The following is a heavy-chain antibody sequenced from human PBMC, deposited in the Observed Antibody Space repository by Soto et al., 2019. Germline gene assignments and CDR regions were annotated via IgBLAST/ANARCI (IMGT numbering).Heavy chain of an antibody. CDR1: GFTVSSNS. Sequence: GGSLRLSCAASGFTVSSNSMSWVRQAPGKGLEWVSLIYTDGGTYYGDSVKGRFTISRDTSKNTLSLQMTSLRADDTAVYYCARDNSMLGAPFHYWGQGTLVTVPS. J-gene: IGHJ4*02. D-gene: IGHD3-16*01. CDR3: ARDNSMLGAPFHY. V-gene: IGHV3-53*01. CDR2: IYTDGGT.